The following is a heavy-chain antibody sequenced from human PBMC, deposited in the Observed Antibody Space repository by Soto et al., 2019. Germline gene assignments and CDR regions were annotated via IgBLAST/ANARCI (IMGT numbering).Heavy chain of an antibody. CDR1: GGSISSGGYS. J-gene: IGHJ5*02. V-gene: IGHV4-30-2*01. D-gene: IGHD6-19*01. CDR2: IYHSGST. CDR3: AMGGIEQWLTKAITNWFDP. Sequence: SETLSLTCAVSGGSISSGGYSWSWIRQPPGKGLEWIGYIYHSGSTYYNPSLKSRVTISVDTSKNQFSLKLSSVTAADTAVYYCAMGGIEQWLTKAITNWFDPWGQGTLVTVSS.